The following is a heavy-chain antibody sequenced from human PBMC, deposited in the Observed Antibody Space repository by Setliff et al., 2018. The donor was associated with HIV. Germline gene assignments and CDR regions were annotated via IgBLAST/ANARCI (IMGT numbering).Heavy chain of an antibody. V-gene: IGHV4-39*01. CDR1: GGSFSSYY. CDR2: IYYSGST. D-gene: IGHD4-17*01. Sequence: SETLSLTCAVYGGSFSSYYWGWIRQPPGKGLEWIGSIYYSGSTYYNPSLKSRVTISVDTSKNQFSLKLSSVTAADTAVYYCATDYGDYGYWGQGTLVTVSS. J-gene: IGHJ4*02. CDR3: ATDYGDYGY.